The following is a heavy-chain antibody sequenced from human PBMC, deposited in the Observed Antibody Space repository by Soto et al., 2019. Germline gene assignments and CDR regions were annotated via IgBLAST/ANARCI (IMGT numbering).Heavy chain of an antibody. CDR3: AKPSTFFWTKDY. Sequence: EVQLLESGGGLVQPGGSLRLSCAASGFTFSSYAMSWVRQAPGKGLEWVSAISGSGGSTYYEDSVKGRFTISRDNSKTTLYLQMNSLRAEDTAVYYCAKPSTFFWTKDYWGQGTLVTVSS. CDR2: ISGSGGST. V-gene: IGHV3-23*01. CDR1: GFTFSSYA. D-gene: IGHD3-3*01. J-gene: IGHJ4*02.